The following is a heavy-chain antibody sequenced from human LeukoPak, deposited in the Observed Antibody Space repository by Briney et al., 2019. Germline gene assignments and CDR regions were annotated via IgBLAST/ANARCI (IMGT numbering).Heavy chain of an antibody. CDR3: ARGLVGATMTAY. D-gene: IGHD1-26*01. CDR1: GGTFSSYA. J-gene: IGHJ4*02. CDR2: IIPILGIA. Sequence: ASVKVSCKASGGTFSSYAIIWVRQAPGQGLEWMGRIIPILGIANYAQKFQGRVTITADKSTSTAYMELSSLRSEDTAVYYCARGLVGATMTAYWGQGTLVTVSS. V-gene: IGHV1-69*04.